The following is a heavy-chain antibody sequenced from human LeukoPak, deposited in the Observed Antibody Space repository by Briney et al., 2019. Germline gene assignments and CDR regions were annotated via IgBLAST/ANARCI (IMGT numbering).Heavy chain of an antibody. CDR3: AGYCSNDICPPGDYYYYMDV. Sequence: GGSLRLSCAASGFSFSSYAMSWVRQAPGKGLEWVSGISGSDGSTYFADSVKGRFTISRDNSKNTLYLQMNSLRAEDTAVYYCAGYCSNDICPPGDYYYYMDVWGKGTTVTVSS. V-gene: IGHV3-23*01. J-gene: IGHJ6*03. CDR1: GFSFSSYA. D-gene: IGHD2-8*01. CDR2: ISGSDGST.